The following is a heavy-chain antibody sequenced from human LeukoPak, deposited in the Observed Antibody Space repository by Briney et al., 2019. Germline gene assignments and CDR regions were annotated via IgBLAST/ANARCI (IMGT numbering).Heavy chain of an antibody. D-gene: IGHD1-7*01. CDR1: GFTFSSYS. V-gene: IGHV3-21*01. CDR3: AKGTNNWNYRSTYYYYYMDV. J-gene: IGHJ6*03. Sequence: GGSLRLSCAASGFTFSSYSMNWVRQAPGKGLEWVSSISSSSSYICYADSVKGRFTISRDNAKNSLYLQMNSLRAEDTAVYYCAKGTNNWNYRSTYYYYYMDVWGKGTTVTVSS. CDR2: ISSSSSYI.